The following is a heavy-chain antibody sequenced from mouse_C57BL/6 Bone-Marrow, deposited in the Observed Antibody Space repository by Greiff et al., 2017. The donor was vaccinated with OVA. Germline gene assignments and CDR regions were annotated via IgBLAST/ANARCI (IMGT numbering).Heavy chain of an antibody. CDR1: GFSLTSYG. CDR2: IWSGGST. J-gene: IGHJ4*01. Sequence: VQLQQSGPGLVQPSQSLSITCKVSGFSLTSYGVHWVRQSPGKGLEWLGVIWSGGSTDYNAAFIYRLSISKDNYKSQVFFKMNSLQADDTAIYYCARKITTVVAPDYAMDYWGQGTSVTVSS. V-gene: IGHV2-2*01. D-gene: IGHD1-1*01. CDR3: ARKITTVVAPDYAMDY.